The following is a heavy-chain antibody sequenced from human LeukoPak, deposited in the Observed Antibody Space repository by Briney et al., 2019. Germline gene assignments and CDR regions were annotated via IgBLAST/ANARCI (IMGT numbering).Heavy chain of an antibody. V-gene: IGHV3-9*01. Sequence: GGSLRLSCAASGFTFDDYAMHWVRQAPGRGLEWVSGISWNSGSIGYADSVKGRFTISRDNAKNSLYLQMNSLRAEDTALYYCAKSGYYYGSGHYYYYGMDVWGQGTTVTVSS. CDR2: ISWNSGSI. J-gene: IGHJ6*02. CDR1: GFTFDDYA. D-gene: IGHD3-10*01. CDR3: AKSGYYYGSGHYYYYGMDV.